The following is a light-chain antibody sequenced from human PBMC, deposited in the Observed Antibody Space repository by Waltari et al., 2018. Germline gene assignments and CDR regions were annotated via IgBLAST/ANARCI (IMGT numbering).Light chain of an antibody. CDR3: QHRGHWPPDAT. J-gene: IGKJ3*01. CDR1: QSVRGY. Sequence: ELVLTQSPATLSLSPGERATLSCRASQSVRGYKAWYQQKPGQAPRPLSYDHSNRATGPPARFSGSGSGTDFTLTISSLEPEDFAVYYCQHRGHWPPDATFGPGTKVDIK. CDR2: DHS. V-gene: IGKV3-11*01.